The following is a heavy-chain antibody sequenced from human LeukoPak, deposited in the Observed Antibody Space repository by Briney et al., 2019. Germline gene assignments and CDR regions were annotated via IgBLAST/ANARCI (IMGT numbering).Heavy chain of an antibody. J-gene: IGHJ6*02. V-gene: IGHV3-30*19. CDR1: GFTFSNHG. CDR2: IWYDGSNK. Sequence: PGGSLRLSCAASGFTFSNHGMHWVRQAPGKGLEWVAVIWYDGSNKYYADSVKGRFTISRDNSKNTLYLQMNSLRAEDTAVYYCAREDIVVVPAAQYYYYYGMDVWGQGTTVTVSS. D-gene: IGHD2-2*01. CDR3: AREDIVVVPAAQYYYYYGMDV.